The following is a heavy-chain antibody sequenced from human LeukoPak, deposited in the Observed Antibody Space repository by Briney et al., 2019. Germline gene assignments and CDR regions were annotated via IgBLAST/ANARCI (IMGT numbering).Heavy chain of an antibody. CDR1: GGSISSGDYY. CDR3: ARDQEGSGTDY. D-gene: IGHD3-10*01. CDR2: IYYSGST. V-gene: IGHV4-31*03. Sequence: PSETLSLTCTVSGGSISSGDYYWSWIRQHPGKGLEWIGYIYYSGSTYYNPSLKSRVTISLDTSKNQFSLKLSSVTAADTAVYYCARDQEGSGTDYWGQGTLVTVSS. J-gene: IGHJ4*02.